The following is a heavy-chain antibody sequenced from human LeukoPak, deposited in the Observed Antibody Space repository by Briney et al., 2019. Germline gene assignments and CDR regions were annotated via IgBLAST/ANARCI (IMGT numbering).Heavy chain of an antibody. CDR2: IYTSGST. CDR1: GGSISSYY. J-gene: IGHJ6*03. V-gene: IGHV4-4*09. Sequence: PSETLSLTCTVSGGSISSYYWSWIRQPPGKGLEWIGYIYTSGSTNYNPSLKSRVTISVDTSKNQFSLKLSSVTAADTAVYYCARGFGGARPTYYYYMDVWGKGTTVTVSS. D-gene: IGHD3-16*01. CDR3: ARGFGGARPTYYYYMDV.